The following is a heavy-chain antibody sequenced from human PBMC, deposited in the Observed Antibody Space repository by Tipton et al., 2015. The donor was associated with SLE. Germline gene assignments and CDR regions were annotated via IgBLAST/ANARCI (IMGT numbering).Heavy chain of an antibody. CDR3: ARQGGSGWYGY. V-gene: IGHV4-4*09. Sequence: LRLSCTVSGGSISSYYWSWIRQPPGKGLEWIGYIYTSGSTNYNPSLKSRVTISVDTSKNQFSLKLSSVTAADTAVYYCARQGGSGWYGYWGQGTLVTVSS. CDR1: GGSISSYY. J-gene: IGHJ4*02. D-gene: IGHD6-19*01. CDR2: IYTSGST.